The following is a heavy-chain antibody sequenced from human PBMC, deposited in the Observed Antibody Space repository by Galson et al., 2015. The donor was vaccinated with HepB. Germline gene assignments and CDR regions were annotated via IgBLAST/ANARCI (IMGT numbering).Heavy chain of an antibody. D-gene: IGHD2-2*01. Sequence: SVKVSCKASGYTFTGYYMHWMRQAPGQGLEWMGIINPSGGSTSYAQKFQGRVTMTRDTSTSTVYMELSSLRSEDTAVYYCARGDRRYQLMRGNFDYWGQGTLVTVSS. V-gene: IGHV1-46*01. CDR2: INPSGGST. J-gene: IGHJ4*02. CDR1: GYTFTGYY. CDR3: ARGDRRYQLMRGNFDY.